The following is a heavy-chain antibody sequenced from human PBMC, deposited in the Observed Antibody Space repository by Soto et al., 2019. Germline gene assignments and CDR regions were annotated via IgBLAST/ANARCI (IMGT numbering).Heavy chain of an antibody. CDR2: ISDDGSNE. CDR3: AKELRPAYRTGWLDH. Sequence: QVQLVESGGGVVQPGRSLRLSCAASGFTFSDYAIHWVRQAPGKGLEWVAVISDDGSNEYYVASVKGRFTISRDNSKNTVYLQMNSLRGEDTAGYYCAKELRPAYRTGWLDHWGQGTLGTVSS. V-gene: IGHV3-30*18. J-gene: IGHJ5*02. CDR1: GFTFSDYA. D-gene: IGHD1-1*01.